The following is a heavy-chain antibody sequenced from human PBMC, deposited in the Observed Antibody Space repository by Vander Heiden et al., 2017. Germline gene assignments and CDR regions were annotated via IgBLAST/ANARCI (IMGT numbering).Heavy chain of an antibody. D-gene: IGHD6-19*01. CDR1: GFTFSSHA. CDR2: ISGSGGST. Sequence: EVQLLESGGGLVQPGGSLRLSCAAPGFTFSSHAMSWVRQAPGKGLEWVSAISGSGGSTYYADAVKGRFTISRDNSKNTMYLQIKRMRAEDTAVYYCAKDRGAGTPPFDYWGQGTLVTVSS. J-gene: IGHJ4*02. V-gene: IGHV3-23*01. CDR3: AKDRGAGTPPFDY.